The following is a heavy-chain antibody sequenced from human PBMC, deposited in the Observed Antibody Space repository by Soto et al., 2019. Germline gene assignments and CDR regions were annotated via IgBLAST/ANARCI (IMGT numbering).Heavy chain of an antibody. J-gene: IGHJ6*02. CDR2: INPSGGST. D-gene: IGHD6-13*01. V-gene: IGHV1-46*01. Sequence: QVQLVQSGAEVKKPGASVKVSCKASGYTFTSYYMHWVRQAPGQGLDWMGIINPSGGSTSYAQKFQGRVTMTRDTSTSTVYMELSSLRSEDTAVYYCARDVAAGTYYYYYYGMDVWGQGTTVTVSS. CDR3: ARDVAAGTYYYYYYGMDV. CDR1: GYTFTSYY.